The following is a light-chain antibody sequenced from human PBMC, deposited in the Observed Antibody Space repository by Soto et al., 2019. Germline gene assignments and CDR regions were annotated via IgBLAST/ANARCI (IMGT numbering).Light chain of an antibody. Sequence: DLQMTQSPSSLSASVGDRVTITCRASQDITHYLNWYQQKPGKAPKLLISDASNVQRGVPSRFSGSGSGTDFTFTISILQPEDIATYYFQHYDNLPPYTFAQGTKLEIK. V-gene: IGKV1-33*01. CDR1: QDITHY. CDR3: QHYDNLPPYT. J-gene: IGKJ2*01. CDR2: DAS.